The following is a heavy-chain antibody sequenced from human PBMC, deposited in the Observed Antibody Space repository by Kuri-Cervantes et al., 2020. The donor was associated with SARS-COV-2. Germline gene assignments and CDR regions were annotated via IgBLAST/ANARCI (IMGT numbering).Heavy chain of an antibody. CDR1: GFTFSGSA. CDR2: IRSKANSYAT. Sequence: LSLTCAASGFTFSGSAMHWVRQASGKGLEWVGRIRSKANSYATAYAASVKGRFTISRDDSKNTAYLQMNSLRAEDTAVYYCAKDPIATYYDILTGYYMDVWGKGTTVTVSS. D-gene: IGHD3-9*01. J-gene: IGHJ6*03. V-gene: IGHV3-73*01. CDR3: AKDPIATYYDILTGYYMDV.